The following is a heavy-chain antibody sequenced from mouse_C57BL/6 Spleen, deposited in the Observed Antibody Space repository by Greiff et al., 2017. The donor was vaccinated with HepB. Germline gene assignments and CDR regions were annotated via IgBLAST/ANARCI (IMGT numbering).Heavy chain of an antibody. CDR1: GYAFSSYW. V-gene: IGHV1-80*01. Sequence: VQLQQSGAELVKPGASVKISCKASGYAFSSYWMNWVKQRPGKGLEWIGQIYPGDGDTNYNGKFKGKATLTADKSSSTAYMQLSSLTSEDSAVYFCARWDYYGSSYSAYWGQGTLVTVYA. CDR3: ARWDYYGSSYSAY. CDR2: IYPGDGDT. J-gene: IGHJ3*01. D-gene: IGHD1-1*01.